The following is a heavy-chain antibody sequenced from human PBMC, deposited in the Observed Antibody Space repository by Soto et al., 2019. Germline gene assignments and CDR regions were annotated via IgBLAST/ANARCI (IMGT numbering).Heavy chain of an antibody. J-gene: IGHJ4*02. CDR2: IYYSGST. CDR1: GGYICSGGYY. Sequence: SETLSLTCTVSGGYICSGGYYWSWIRQHPGKGLEWIGYIYYSGSTYYNPSLKSRVTISVDTSKNQFSPKLSSVTAADTAVYYCAREHRTYFDYWGQGTLVNVS. CDR3: AREHRTYFDY. V-gene: IGHV4-31*03. D-gene: IGHD1-7*01.